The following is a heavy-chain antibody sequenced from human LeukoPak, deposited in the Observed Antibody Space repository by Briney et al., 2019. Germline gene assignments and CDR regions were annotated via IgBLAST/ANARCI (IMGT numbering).Heavy chain of an antibody. Sequence: GGSLRLSCAASGFTFSSYAMSWVRQAPGKGLEWVSLIRGDGRSTYYADSVNGRFTISRDNSKNSLYLRMNSLRTEDTALYYCVKDVFTSAWYYAFHIWGQGTMVTVSS. CDR3: VKDVFTSAWYYAFHI. J-gene: IGHJ3*02. CDR1: GFTFSSYA. CDR2: IRGDGRST. D-gene: IGHD6-19*01. V-gene: IGHV3-43*02.